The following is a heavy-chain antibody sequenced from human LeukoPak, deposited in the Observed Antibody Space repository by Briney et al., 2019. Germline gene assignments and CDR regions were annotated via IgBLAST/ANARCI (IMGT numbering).Heavy chain of an antibody. J-gene: IGHJ4*02. D-gene: IGHD4-17*01. Sequence: PSETLSLTCAVYGGSFSGYYWSWIRQPPGKGLEWIGEINHSGSTNYNPSLKSRVTISVDTSKNQFSLKLSSVTAADTAVYYCARARLRNTFDYWGQGTLVTVSS. CDR2: INHSGST. CDR3: ARARLRNTFDY. V-gene: IGHV4-34*01. CDR1: GGSFSGYY.